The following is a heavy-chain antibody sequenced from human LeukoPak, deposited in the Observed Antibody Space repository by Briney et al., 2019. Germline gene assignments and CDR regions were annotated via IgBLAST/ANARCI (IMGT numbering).Heavy chain of an antibody. Sequence: GGSLILSCAATGFAFSAYEMNWVRQAPGKGLEWVAYSNGSDSTTYYADSLKGRFVISRDNARSSLYLHMNRLRSDDTALYYCAPLGYHLDSWGQGTLVTVSS. CDR2: SNGSDSTT. D-gene: IGHD3-22*01. V-gene: IGHV3-48*03. J-gene: IGHJ4*02. CDR1: GFAFSAYE. CDR3: APLGYHLDS.